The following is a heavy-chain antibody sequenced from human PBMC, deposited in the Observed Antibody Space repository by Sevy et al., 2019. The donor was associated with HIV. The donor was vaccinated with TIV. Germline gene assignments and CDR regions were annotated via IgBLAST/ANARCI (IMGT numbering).Heavy chain of an antibody. J-gene: IGHJ4*02. CDR2: MKEDGSER. CDR3: VREGVGGYSYSLDC. V-gene: IGHV3-7*01. Sequence: GGSLRFSCAASGFTFSSYWMSWVRQAPGKGLEWVATMKEDGSERNYVDSVKGRFTISRDNAKNSLYLQMNSLRAEDTAVYYCVREGVGGYSYSLDCWGQGTLVTVSS. CDR1: GFTFSSYW. D-gene: IGHD5-18*01.